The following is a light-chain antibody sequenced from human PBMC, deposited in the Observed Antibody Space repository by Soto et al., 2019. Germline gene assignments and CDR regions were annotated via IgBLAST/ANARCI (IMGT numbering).Light chain of an antibody. V-gene: IGKV1-12*01. CDR1: QNIDKW. CDR3: QHARSFTIT. Sequence: DIQMTQSPSSVSASVGDRVTITCRASQNIDKWIAWYQQKPGKAPKLLIYAASSLRGGVPSRFSGSGSGTDFTLTISSLQPEDFATYSCQHARSFTITFGHGTRLEIX. J-gene: IGKJ5*01. CDR2: AAS.